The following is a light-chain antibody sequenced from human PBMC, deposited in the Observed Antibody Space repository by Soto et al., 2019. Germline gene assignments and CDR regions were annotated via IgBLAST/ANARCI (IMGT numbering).Light chain of an antibody. CDR3: QQDYNLLT. V-gene: IGKV3D-7*01. CDR1: QSVSSSY. Sequence: PGERVTLSCRASQSVSSSYLPWYQQKPGQAPRLLIYGASTRATSIPARFSGSGSGSDFTLTISSLQPEDFAVYYCQQDYNLLTFGGGTKVELK. J-gene: IGKJ4*01. CDR2: GAS.